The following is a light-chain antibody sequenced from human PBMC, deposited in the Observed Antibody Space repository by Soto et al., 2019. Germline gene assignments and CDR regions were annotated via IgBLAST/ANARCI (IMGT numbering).Light chain of an antibody. CDR1: QGISSY. Sequence: IQLTQSPSSLSASVGDRVTITCRASQGISSYLAWYQQKAGKAPKLLIYAASTLQSGVPSRFSGSGSGTDFTLTISSLQPEDFATYYCQQFNSYPRTFGPGTKVDIK. V-gene: IGKV1-9*01. J-gene: IGKJ3*01. CDR3: QQFNSYPRT. CDR2: AAS.